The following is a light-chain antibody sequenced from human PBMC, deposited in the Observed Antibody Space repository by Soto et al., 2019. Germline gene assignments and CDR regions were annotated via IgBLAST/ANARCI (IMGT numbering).Light chain of an antibody. J-gene: IGKJ4*01. V-gene: IGKV3-20*01. CDR3: QQSGSSPET. CDR2: GAS. CDR1: QSVGSSY. Sequence: EIVLTPSPGTLSLSPGERATLSCRASQSVGSSYLAWYHQKPGQAPRLLISGASSRATGIPDRFSGSGSGTDFTLTISRLEPEDFAVFYCQQSGSSPETFGGGTKVEIK.